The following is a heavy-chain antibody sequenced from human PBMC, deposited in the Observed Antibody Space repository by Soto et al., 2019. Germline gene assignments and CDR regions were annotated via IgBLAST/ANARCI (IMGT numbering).Heavy chain of an antibody. CDR1: GGTFSSYT. V-gene: IGHV1-69*16. CDR3: ARTPGIVATSMDY. D-gene: IGHD5-12*01. Sequence: SVKVSCKASGGTFSSYTISWVRQAPGQGLEWMGRIIPILGDTNYAQRLQDRVTLTTDASTSTAYMELRSLRSDDTAVYFCARTPGIVATSMDYWGQGTLVTVSS. J-gene: IGHJ4*02. CDR2: IIPILGDT.